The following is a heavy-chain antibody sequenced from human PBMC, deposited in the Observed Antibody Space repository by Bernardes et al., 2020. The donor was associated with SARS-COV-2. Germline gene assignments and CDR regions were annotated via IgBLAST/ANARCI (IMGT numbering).Heavy chain of an antibody. CDR3: ARGSGQNYYHYYMDV. V-gene: IGHV3-21*01. D-gene: IGHD2-15*01. J-gene: IGHJ6*03. Sequence: GGSLRLSCADSGFTFSSYTVNWVRQSPGKGLEWVSSISSSSSFIYYADSVKGRFVISRDNAKNSLYLQMHSLRGEDTAVYYCARGSGQNYYHYYMDVWGKGTTVTVSS. CDR2: ISSSSSFI. CDR1: GFTFSSYT.